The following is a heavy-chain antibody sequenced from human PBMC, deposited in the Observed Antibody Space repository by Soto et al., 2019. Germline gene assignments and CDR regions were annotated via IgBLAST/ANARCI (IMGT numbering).Heavy chain of an antibody. V-gene: IGHV3-53*04. CDR1: GFTVSSNY. D-gene: IGHD6-13*01. J-gene: IGHJ3*02. CDR3: ARDRGYSSSWLHDAFDI. CDR2: IYSGGST. Sequence: EVQLVESGGGLVQPGGSLRLSCAASGFTVSSNYMSWVRQAPGKGLEWVSVIYSGGSTYYADSVKGRFTISRHNSKNTLYLQMNSLRAEDTAVYYCARDRGYSSSWLHDAFDIWGQGTMVTVSS.